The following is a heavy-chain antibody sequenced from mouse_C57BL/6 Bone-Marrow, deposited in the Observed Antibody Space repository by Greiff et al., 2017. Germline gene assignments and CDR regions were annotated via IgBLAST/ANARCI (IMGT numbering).Heavy chain of an antibody. V-gene: IGHV1-81*01. Sequence: VQLQQSGAELARPGASVKVSCKASGYTFTSYGIRWVKQRPGQGLEWIGEIYPRSGNTYYNAKFKGKATFTADKSSSTAYMELRSLTSEDYAVYVCARGDYYAMDYWGQGTSVTVSS. D-gene: IGHD3-3*01. CDR3: ARGDYYAMDY. J-gene: IGHJ4*01. CDR2: IYPRSGNT. CDR1: GYTFTSYG.